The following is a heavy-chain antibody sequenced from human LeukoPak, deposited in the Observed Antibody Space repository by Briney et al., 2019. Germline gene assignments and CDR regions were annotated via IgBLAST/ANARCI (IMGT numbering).Heavy chain of an antibody. Sequence: SETLSLTCTVSGVSISTYYWSWIRQPPGKGLEWIGYIYYSGSTNYKPSLKSRVTISVDTSKNQFSLKLSSVTAADTAVYYCARGGYYGSGNDFRFDPWGQGTLVTVSS. CDR3: ARGGYYGSGNDFRFDP. CDR2: IYYSGST. V-gene: IGHV4-59*01. D-gene: IGHD3-10*01. J-gene: IGHJ5*02. CDR1: GVSISTYY.